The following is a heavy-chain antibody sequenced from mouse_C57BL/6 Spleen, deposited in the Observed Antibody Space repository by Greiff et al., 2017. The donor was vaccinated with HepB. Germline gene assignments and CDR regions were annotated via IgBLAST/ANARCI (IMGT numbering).Heavy chain of an antibody. CDR2: ISSGSSTI. D-gene: IGHD2-3*01. J-gene: IGHJ4*01. CDR3: ASYDGLHYYAMDY. CDR1: GFTFSDYG. V-gene: IGHV5-17*01. Sequence: EVKVVESGGGLVKPGGSLKLSCAASGFTFSDYGMHWVRQAPEKGLEWVAYISSGSSTIYYADTVKGRFTISRDNAKNTLFLQMTSLRSEDTAMYNCASYDGLHYYAMDYWGQGTSVTVSS.